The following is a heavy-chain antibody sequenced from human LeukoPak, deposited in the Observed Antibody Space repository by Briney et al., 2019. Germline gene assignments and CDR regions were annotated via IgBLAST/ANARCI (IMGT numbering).Heavy chain of an antibody. CDR3: ARVTTYSSSWYGDFDY. J-gene: IGHJ4*02. D-gene: IGHD6-13*01. CDR2: IYSGGST. Sequence: ETLSLTCTVSGYSISSGYYWGWIRQPPGKGLEWVSVIYSGGSTYYADSVKGRFTISRDNSKNTLYLQMNSLRAEDTAVYYCARVTTYSSSWYGDFDYWGQGTLVTVSS. CDR1: GYSISSGYY. V-gene: IGHV3-66*01.